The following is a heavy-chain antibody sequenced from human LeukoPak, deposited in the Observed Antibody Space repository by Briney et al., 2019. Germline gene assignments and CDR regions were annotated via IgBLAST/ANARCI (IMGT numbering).Heavy chain of an antibody. CDR1: GFIFSSYG. CDR2: IRYDGSDK. Sequence: GGSLRLSXATSGFIFSSYGLHWVRQAPGKGLEWVAFIRYDGSDKYYADSVKGRFTISRDNSKNKVYLRMNSLRAEDTAVYYCAKDAWEVGATSEIDHWGQGTLVTVSS. V-gene: IGHV3-30*02. J-gene: IGHJ4*02. D-gene: IGHD1-26*01. CDR3: AKDAWEVGATSEIDH.